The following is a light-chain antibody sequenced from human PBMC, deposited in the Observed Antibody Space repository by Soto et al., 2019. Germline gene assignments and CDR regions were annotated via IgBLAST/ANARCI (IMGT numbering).Light chain of an antibody. CDR1: SSDVGGYNY. V-gene: IGLV2-8*01. CDR2: EVS. Sequence: QSALTQPPSASGSPGQSVTISCTGTSSDVGGYNYVSWYQQYPGKAPKLMIYEVSQRPSGVPDRFSGSNSGNTASLTVSGLQAEDEADYYCSSYAGSNNWVFGVGTKLTVL. CDR3: SSYAGSNNWV. J-gene: IGLJ1*01.